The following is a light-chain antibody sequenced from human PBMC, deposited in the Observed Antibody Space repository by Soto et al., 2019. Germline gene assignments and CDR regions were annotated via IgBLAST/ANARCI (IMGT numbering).Light chain of an antibody. CDR3: QEYGSSPPTLT. CDR1: QSVSSSY. J-gene: IGKJ4*01. V-gene: IGKV3-20*01. CDR2: GAS. Sequence: EFVLTQSPGTLSLSPGERATLSCRASQSVSSSYLAWYQQKPGQAPRLLIYGASSRATGIPDRFSGSGSGTDFNLTISSLEPEDFAVYYCQEYGSSPPTLTFGGGNKVEIK.